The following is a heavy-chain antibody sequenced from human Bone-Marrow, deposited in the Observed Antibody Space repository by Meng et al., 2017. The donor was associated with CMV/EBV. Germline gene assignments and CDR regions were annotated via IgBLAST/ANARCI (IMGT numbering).Heavy chain of an antibody. J-gene: IGHJ3*02. CDR2: IYSGGTT. V-gene: IGHV3-53*05. CDR3: ARDSFSGSYRGGGHAFDI. CDR1: GFTVSGNY. D-gene: IGHD1-26*01. Sequence: GGSLRLSCAASGFTVSGNYMSWVRQAPGKGLEWVSVIYSGGTTYYADSVKGRFTISRDNSKNTLYLQMNSLRSEDTAVYYCARDSFSGSYRGGGHAFDIWGQGTMVTVSS.